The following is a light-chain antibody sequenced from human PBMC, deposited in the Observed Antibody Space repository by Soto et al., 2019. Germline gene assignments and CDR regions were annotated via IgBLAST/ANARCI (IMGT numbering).Light chain of an antibody. Sequence: QSALTQHASGSGSPGQSITISCTGTSRDVGGYNYVSWYQQHPGEAPKLMIYEVSNRPSGVFNRFSGSKSGNTASLTISGLQAEDEADYYCFSYATGSTLVTFGGGTKFTVL. CDR1: SRDVGGYNY. J-gene: IGLJ2*01. CDR3: FSYATGSTLVT. V-gene: IGLV2-14*01. CDR2: EVS.